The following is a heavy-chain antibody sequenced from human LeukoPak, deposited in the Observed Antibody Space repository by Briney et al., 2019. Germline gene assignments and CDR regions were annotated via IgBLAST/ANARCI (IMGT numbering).Heavy chain of an antibody. Sequence: GGSLRLSCAASGFTFSSYAMSWVRQAPGKGLEWVSTVSPSGGVTYYADSVKGRFTVSRDKPKNTLYLQMNSLRAEDTAVYYCAKGPSWLFDYWGQGTLVTVSS. CDR1: GFTFSSYA. J-gene: IGHJ4*02. V-gene: IGHV3-23*01. D-gene: IGHD5-12*01. CDR3: AKGPSWLFDY. CDR2: VSPSGGVT.